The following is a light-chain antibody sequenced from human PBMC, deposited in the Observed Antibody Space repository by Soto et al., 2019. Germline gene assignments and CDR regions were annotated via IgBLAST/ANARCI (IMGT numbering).Light chain of an antibody. CDR1: QTIDNA. J-gene: IGKJ1*01. Sequence: VVMTQSPATPSLSPGERATLSCRASQTIDNALAFYHRRPGQAPRVLISDASTTATGVTDRFSGSGSGTDFTPTIISLEPEAFAVYYCQKYGSSQWTFGQGTKV. CDR3: QKYGSSQWT. V-gene: IGKV3-20*01. CDR2: DAS.